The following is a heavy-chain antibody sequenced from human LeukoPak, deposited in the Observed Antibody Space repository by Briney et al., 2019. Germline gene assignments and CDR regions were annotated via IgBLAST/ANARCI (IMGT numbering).Heavy chain of an antibody. V-gene: IGHV3-66*01. Sequence: GGSLRLSCAASGFTFSSYWMHWVRQAPGKGLVWVSVIYSGGSTYYADSVKGRFTISRDNSKNTLYLQMNSLRAEDTAVYYCARDRAQSRFGELDYYYMDVWGKGTTVTISS. CDR2: IYSGGST. D-gene: IGHD3-10*01. CDR3: ARDRAQSRFGELDYYYMDV. J-gene: IGHJ6*03. CDR1: GFTFSSYW.